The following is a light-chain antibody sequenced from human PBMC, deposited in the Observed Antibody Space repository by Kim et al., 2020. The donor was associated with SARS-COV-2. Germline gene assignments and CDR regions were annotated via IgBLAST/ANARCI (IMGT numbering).Light chain of an antibody. J-gene: IGKJ4*01. V-gene: IGKV1-39*01. CDR2: AAS. Sequence: DIQMTQSPSSLSASVGDRVTIACRASQSISKYLNWYQQKPGKAPKLLIYAASSLQSGVSSRFSGSGSGTHFTLTISSLQPEDFATYYCQQSHTAPLLTFGGGTKVDIK. CDR1: QSISKY. CDR3: QQSHTAPLLT.